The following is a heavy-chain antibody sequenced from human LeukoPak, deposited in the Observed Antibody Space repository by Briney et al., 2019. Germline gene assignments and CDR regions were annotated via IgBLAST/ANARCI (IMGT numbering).Heavy chain of an antibody. V-gene: IGHV3-15*01. CDR1: GFTFSSTW. J-gene: IGHJ4*02. CDR3: TTGPYDYGSGTYYH. D-gene: IGHD3-10*01. Sequence: PGGSLRLSCAASGFTFSSTWMSWVRQAPGKGLEWVGRIKSKTDGGTTDYAAPVKGRFTISRDDSKNTLYVQMNSLKTEDTAVYYCTTGPYDYGSGTYYHWGQGTLVTVSS. CDR2: IKSKTDGGTT.